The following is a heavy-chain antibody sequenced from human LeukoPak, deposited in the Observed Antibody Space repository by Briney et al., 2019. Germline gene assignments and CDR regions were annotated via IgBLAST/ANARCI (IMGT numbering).Heavy chain of an antibody. Sequence: GGSLRLSCAASGFTFDDYGMSWVRQAPGKGLEWVSGTNWNGGSTGYVDSVKGRFTISRDNAKKSLYLQMNSLRVEDTALYYCARGPGHCSSWYHYYYYYMDVWGKGTTVTVSS. J-gene: IGHJ6*03. V-gene: IGHV3-20*04. CDR1: GFTFDDYG. D-gene: IGHD6-13*01. CDR3: ARGPGHCSSWYHYYYYYMDV. CDR2: TNWNGGST.